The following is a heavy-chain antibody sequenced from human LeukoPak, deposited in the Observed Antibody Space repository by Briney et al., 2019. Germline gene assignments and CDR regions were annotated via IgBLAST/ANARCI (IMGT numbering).Heavy chain of an antibody. D-gene: IGHD6-19*01. V-gene: IGHV3-7*01. Sequence: GGSLRLSCAASGFTFSIYWMSWVRQAQGKGLEWVANIKQDGSEKYYVDSVKGRFTIPRDNAKNSLYLQMNSLRAEDTAVYYCARDPGHSSGWYWGYWGQGTLVTVSS. CDR3: ARDPGHSSGWYWGY. CDR2: IKQDGSEK. CDR1: GFTFSIYW. J-gene: IGHJ4*02.